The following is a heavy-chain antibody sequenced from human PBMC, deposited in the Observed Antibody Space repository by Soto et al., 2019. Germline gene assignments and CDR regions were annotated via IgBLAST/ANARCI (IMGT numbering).Heavy chain of an antibody. Sequence: EVQLVESGGGLVQPGGSLRLSCAASGFTFSSYNMNWVRQAPGKGLEWVSYISSSSSTIYYADSVKGRFTISRDNAKNSLYLQMNSLRAEDTAVYYCAVVPAANGHYGMDVWGQGTTVTVSS. CDR2: ISSSSSTI. J-gene: IGHJ6*02. V-gene: IGHV3-48*01. CDR3: AVVPAANGHYGMDV. D-gene: IGHD2-2*01. CDR1: GFTFSSYN.